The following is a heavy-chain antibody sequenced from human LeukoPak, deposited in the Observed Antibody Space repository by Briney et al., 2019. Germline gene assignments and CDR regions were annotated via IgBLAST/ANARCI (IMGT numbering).Heavy chain of an antibody. Sequence: GESLKISCMGSGYSFTSYWIGGGCEMPREGLEWVGVIYPGDSDTRYSPSFQGQISISADKSISTAYLQWSSLKASDTAMYYCAKQVAAAGTMPFDYWGQGTLVTVSS. D-gene: IGHD6-13*01. CDR2: IYPGDSDT. J-gene: IGHJ4*02. CDR3: AKQVAAAGTMPFDY. V-gene: IGHV5-51*01. CDR1: GYSFTSYW.